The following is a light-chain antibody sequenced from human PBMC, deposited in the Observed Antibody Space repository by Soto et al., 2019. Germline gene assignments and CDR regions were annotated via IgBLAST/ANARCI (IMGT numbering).Light chain of an antibody. V-gene: IGLV2-14*01. CDR3: SLYTGSNTPVV. CDR2: DVS. J-gene: IGLJ2*01. Sequence: QSALTQPASVSGSPGQSITISCTGTSSDVGGYNYVSWYQQHPGKAPNLIIFDVSNRPSGVSNRFSGSKSGNSASLTISGLQAEDEADYYCSLYTGSNTPVVFGGGTKLTVL. CDR1: SSDVGGYNY.